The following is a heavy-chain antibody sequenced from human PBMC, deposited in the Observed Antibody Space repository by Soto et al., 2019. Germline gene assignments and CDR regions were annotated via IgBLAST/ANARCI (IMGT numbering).Heavy chain of an antibody. J-gene: IGHJ4*02. CDR3: ARGQVVAAPH. CDR2: IDHSGST. CDR1: GGSISSGGYS. Sequence: QLQLQESGSGLVKPSQTLSLTCAVSGGSISSGGYSWSWIRQPPGKGLEWSGYIDHSGSTHSNPSLTRRVASSVVRSKAQFSLKLSSVPAADTVVYYCARGQVVAAPHWGQGTLVTVSS. V-gene: IGHV4-30-2*01. D-gene: IGHD2-15*01.